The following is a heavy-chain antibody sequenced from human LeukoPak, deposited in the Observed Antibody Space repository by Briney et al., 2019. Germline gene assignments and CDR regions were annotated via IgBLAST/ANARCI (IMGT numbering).Heavy chain of an antibody. D-gene: IGHD1-14*01. Sequence: SETLSLTCTVSGGSISSGSYYWGWIRQPPGKRLEWIGSVFYTGTTYCNPSLKSRVTISVDTSKTQFSLRLSSVTATDTAVYYCARSNGTWRYFFDSWGQGTLVTDSS. J-gene: IGHJ4*02. V-gene: IGHV4-39*01. CDR3: ARSNGTWRYFFDS. CDR1: GGSISSGSYY. CDR2: VFYTGTT.